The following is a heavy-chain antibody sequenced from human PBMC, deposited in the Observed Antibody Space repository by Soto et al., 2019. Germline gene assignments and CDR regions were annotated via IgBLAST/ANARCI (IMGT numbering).Heavy chain of an antibody. J-gene: IGHJ4*02. D-gene: IGHD1-26*01. Sequence: EVHLVESGGGLVQTGGSLRLSCTIYESTVRRDWTNWVRQAPGKGLEWVAHINQDGSEKYYVDSVKGRFTISRDNANNLLSLQMNSLGAGDTAMYYCSGGVGDAFWGQGTLVTVSS. CDR3: SGGVGDAF. CDR2: INQDGSEK. CDR1: ESTVRRDW. V-gene: IGHV3-7*04.